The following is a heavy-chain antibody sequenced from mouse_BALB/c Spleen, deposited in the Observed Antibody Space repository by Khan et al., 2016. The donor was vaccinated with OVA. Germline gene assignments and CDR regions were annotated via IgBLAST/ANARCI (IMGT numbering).Heavy chain of an antibody. CDR3: AGELRGFAY. Sequence: EVQLQESGPSLVKPSQTLSLTCSVTGDSITSGYWNWIRKFPGNKLEYMGYISYSGNSYYNPSLKSRISITRYTSKNQYYLQLNSVTTEETATFYWAGELRGFAYWGQGTLVTVSA. CDR2: ISYSGNS. CDR1: GDSITSGY. D-gene: IGHD1-1*01. V-gene: IGHV3-8*02. J-gene: IGHJ3*01.